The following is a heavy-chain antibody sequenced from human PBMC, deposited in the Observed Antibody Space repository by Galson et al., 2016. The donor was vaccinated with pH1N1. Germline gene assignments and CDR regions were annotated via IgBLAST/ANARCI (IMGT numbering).Heavy chain of an antibody. CDR3: AKYYYDSSGSGAIGTFDS. Sequence: QSGAEVKKPGESLKISCKGSGFSFTSYWIGWVRQMPGKGLEWMGVIYPGDSDTRYSPSFQGQVTISADKSISTAYLQWSSLKASDTAMYYCAKYYYDSSGSGAIGTFDSWGQGTMVTVSS. CDR1: GFSFTSYW. CDR2: IYPGDSDT. V-gene: IGHV5-51*01. D-gene: IGHD3-22*01. J-gene: IGHJ3*02.